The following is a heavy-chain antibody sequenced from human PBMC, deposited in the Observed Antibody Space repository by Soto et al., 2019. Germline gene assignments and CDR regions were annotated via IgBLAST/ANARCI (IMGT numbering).Heavy chain of an antibody. V-gene: IGHV4-34*01. Sequence: SETLSLTCAVYGVPFSGYYWSWIRQSPGKGLEWIGEINHSGNTNYNPSLKSRVTMLVDTSKNQFSLSLSSVTAADTAVYYCANLIVVHSSYHHDYCAHGSLVTVSS. CDR1: GVPFSGYY. D-gene: IGHD6-6*01. CDR2: INHSGNT. CDR3: ANLIVVHSSYHHDY. J-gene: IGHJ4*01.